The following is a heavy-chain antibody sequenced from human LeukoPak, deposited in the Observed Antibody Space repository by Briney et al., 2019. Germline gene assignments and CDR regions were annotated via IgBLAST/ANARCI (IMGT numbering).Heavy chain of an antibody. Sequence: GGSLRLSCAASGFTFSSNAMTWVRQAPGKGLEWISGISGSGGSTYYADSVKGRSTISRDNSKNTLYLQMNSLRAEDTAVYYCAKIWGSYEYFDYWGQGTLVTVSS. D-gene: IGHD1-26*01. V-gene: IGHV3-23*01. J-gene: IGHJ4*02. CDR1: GFTFSSNA. CDR2: ISGSGGST. CDR3: AKIWGSYEYFDY.